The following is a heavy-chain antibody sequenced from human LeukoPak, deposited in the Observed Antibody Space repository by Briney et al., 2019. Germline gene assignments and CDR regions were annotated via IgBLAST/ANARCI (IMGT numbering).Heavy chain of an antibody. Sequence: GGSLRLSCAASGFTFSSYAMSWVRQAPGKGLEWVSAISGSGGSTYYADSVKGRFTISRDNSKSTLYLQMNSLRAEDTAVYYCAKGTGATNLRPYYFDYWGQGTLVTVSS. D-gene: IGHD1-26*01. J-gene: IGHJ4*02. CDR3: AKGTGATNLRPYYFDY. V-gene: IGHV3-23*01. CDR2: ISGSGGST. CDR1: GFTFSSYA.